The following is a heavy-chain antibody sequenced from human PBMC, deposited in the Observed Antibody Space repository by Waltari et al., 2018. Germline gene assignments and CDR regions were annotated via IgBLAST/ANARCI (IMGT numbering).Heavy chain of an antibody. Sequence: EVELLESGGGLAQPGGSLRLSCAASGYTFSSYAMSWVRQAPGKGLGWVAGISGSGGSTYYADSVKGRFTMSRDNSRNVLYLQMNSMTAEDTAVYYCAKGNSSGWYNFDYWGQGTLVTVSS. V-gene: IGHV3-23*01. CDR2: ISGSGGST. J-gene: IGHJ4*02. CDR1: GYTFSSYA. D-gene: IGHD6-19*01. CDR3: AKGNSSGWYNFDY.